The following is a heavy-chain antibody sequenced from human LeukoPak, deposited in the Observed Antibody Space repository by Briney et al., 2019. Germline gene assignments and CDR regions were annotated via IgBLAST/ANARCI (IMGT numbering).Heavy chain of an antibody. Sequence: GESLKISCKGSGYSFTSYWIGWVRQMPGKGLEWMGIIYPGDSDTRYSPSFQGQVTISADKSISTAYLQWSSLKASDTAMYYCARQKGGYYSKYYFDYWGPGTLVTVPS. CDR1: GYSFTSYW. V-gene: IGHV5-51*01. CDR3: ARQKGGYYSKYYFDY. J-gene: IGHJ4*02. CDR2: IYPGDSDT. D-gene: IGHD3-22*01.